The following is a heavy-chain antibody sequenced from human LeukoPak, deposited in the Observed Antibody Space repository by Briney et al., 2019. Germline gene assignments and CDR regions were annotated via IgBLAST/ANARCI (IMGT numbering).Heavy chain of an antibody. V-gene: IGHV4-39*07. D-gene: IGHD2-8*01. J-gene: IGHJ6*02. CDR2: INHSGST. CDR1: GGSISSGGYY. CDR3: ARDRLYCTNGVCYAYYGMDV. Sequence: NPSETLSLTCTVSGGSISSGGYYWSWIRQPPGKGLEWIGEINHSGSTNYNPSLKSRVTISVDTSKNQFSLKLSSVTAADTAVYYCARDRLYCTNGVCYAYYGMDVWGQGTTVTVSS.